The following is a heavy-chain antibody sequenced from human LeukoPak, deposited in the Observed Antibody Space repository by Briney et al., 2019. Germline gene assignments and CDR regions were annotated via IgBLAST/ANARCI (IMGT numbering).Heavy chain of an antibody. CDR2: IIPSREIT. J-gene: IGHJ4*02. CDR3: ARGRTAYDNRARL. V-gene: IGHV1-69*02. Sequence: SVKVSCKASGGTLSKYNVNWVRQAPGQGLEWMGRIIPSREITNYAQRFQGRVTITADKSASTAYMELSSLGSDDTAVYYCARGRTAYDNRARLWGQGTLLTVSS. CDR1: GGTLSKYN. D-gene: IGHD5-12*01.